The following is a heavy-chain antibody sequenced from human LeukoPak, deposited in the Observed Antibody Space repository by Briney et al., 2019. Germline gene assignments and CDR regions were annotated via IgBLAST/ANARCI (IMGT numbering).Heavy chain of an antibody. CDR1: GGSFSGCY. CDR3: ARGYCSSTSCYIGWFDP. Sequence: SETLSLTCAVYGGSFSGCYWSWIRRPPGKGLEWIGEINHSGSTNYNPSLKSRVTISVDTSKNQFSLKLSSVAAADTAVYYCARGYCSSTSCYIGWFDPWGQGTLVTVSS. D-gene: IGHD2-2*02. CDR2: INHSGST. V-gene: IGHV4-34*01. J-gene: IGHJ5*02.